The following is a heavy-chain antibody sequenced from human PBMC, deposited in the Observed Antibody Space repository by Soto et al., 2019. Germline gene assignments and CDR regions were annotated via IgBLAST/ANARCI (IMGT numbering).Heavy chain of an antibody. Sequence: PSETLSLTCTVSSASISSSSYTWGWIRQPPGKGLQWIGYIYYSGSTTYSPSLKSRVTISVDRSKNQFSLKLTSVSAADTAVYYCARLGGYYQSLDTWGQGTLVTVSS. CDR2: IYYSGST. D-gene: IGHD3-22*01. CDR3: ARLGGYYQSLDT. V-gene: IGHV4-61*05. CDR1: SASISSSSYT. J-gene: IGHJ5*02.